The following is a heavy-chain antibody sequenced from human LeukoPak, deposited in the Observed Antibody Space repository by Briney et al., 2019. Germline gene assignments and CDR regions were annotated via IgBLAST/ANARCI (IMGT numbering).Heavy chain of an antibody. CDR2: INPSGGGT. J-gene: IGHJ4*02. CDR1: GYTFTSYY. D-gene: IGHD2-2*02. V-gene: IGHV1-46*01. Sequence: ASVKVSCKASGYTFTSYYMHWVRQAPGQGLEWMGIINPSGGGTSYAQKFQGRVTMTRDTSTSTVYMELSSLRSEDTAVYYCARDIVVVPAAIGGLDYWGQGTLVTVSS. CDR3: ARDIVVVPAAIGGLDY.